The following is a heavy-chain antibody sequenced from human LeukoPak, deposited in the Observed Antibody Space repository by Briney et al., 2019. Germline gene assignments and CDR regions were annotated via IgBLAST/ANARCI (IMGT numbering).Heavy chain of an antibody. J-gene: IGHJ4*02. CDR1: GFTFSTNW. CDR3: AKDRVWGSYRGPFDY. Sequence: GGSLRLSCAASGFTFSTNWMFWIRQAPGKGLEWVSAISGSGGSTYYADSVKGRFTISRDNSENTLYLQMNSLRAEDTAVYYCAKDRVWGSYRGPFDYWGQGTLVTVSS. V-gene: IGHV3-23*01. CDR2: ISGSGGST. D-gene: IGHD3-16*02.